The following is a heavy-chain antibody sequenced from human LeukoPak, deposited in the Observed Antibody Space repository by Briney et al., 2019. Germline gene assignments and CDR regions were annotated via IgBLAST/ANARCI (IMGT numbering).Heavy chain of an antibody. Sequence: GGSLRLSCAASGFTFSSYAMSWVRQAPGKGLEWVSAISGSGGSTYYADSVKGRFTISRDKSKNTLYLQVNSLRAEDTAVYYCPKGPLLLPYYFDYWGQGTLVTVSS. CDR3: PKGPLLLPYYFDY. CDR1: GFTFSSYA. J-gene: IGHJ4*02. V-gene: IGHV3-23*01. D-gene: IGHD3-22*01. CDR2: ISGSGGST.